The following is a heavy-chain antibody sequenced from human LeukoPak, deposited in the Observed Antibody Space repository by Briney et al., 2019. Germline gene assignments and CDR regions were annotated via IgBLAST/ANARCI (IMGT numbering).Heavy chain of an antibody. CDR2: IKRYGGEK. D-gene: IGHD5-18*01. CDR3: ASLDTAHPSGVY. V-gene: IGHV3-7*01. CDR1: TFTFTPDW. Sequence: GGSLRLSCEASTFTFTPDWISWVRQAPGKGLEWVAMIKRYGGEKYYVDSVKGRFTISRDNAKKSLYLQMDSLRDEDTAVNYCASLDTAHPSGVYCGQGTLVAVSS. J-gene: IGHJ4*02.